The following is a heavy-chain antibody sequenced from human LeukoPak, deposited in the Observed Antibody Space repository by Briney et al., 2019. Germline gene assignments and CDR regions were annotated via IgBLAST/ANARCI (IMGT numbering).Heavy chain of an antibody. J-gene: IGHJ2*01. V-gene: IGHV4-61*01. CDR2: IHNSGGT. CDR1: GGSFSSGNYY. Sequence: SETLSLTCTVSGGSFSSGNYYWSWIRQPPGKGLEWIGYIHNSGGTNYHPSLKSRVTISEDTSKNQFSLKLSSVTAADTAVYYCARGIRAGVGYWYFDLWGRGTLVTVST. CDR3: ARGIRAGVGYWYFDL. D-gene: IGHD3-10*01.